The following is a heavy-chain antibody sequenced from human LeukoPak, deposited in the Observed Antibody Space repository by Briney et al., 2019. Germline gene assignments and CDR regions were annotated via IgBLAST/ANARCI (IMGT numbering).Heavy chain of an antibody. CDR1: GYTFTSYD. J-gene: IGHJ6*03. D-gene: IGHD2-15*01. CDR2: MNPNSGNT. CDR3: ARGYCSGGSCTINYYMDV. Sequence: VSVKVSCKASGYTFTSYDINWVRQATGQGLEWMGWMNPNSGNTGYAQKFQGRVTMTRNTSISTAYMELSSLRSEDTAVYYCARGYCSGGSCTINYYMDVWGKGTTVTISS. V-gene: IGHV1-8*01.